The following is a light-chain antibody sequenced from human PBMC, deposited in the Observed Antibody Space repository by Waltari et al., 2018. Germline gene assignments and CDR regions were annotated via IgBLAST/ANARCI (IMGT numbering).Light chain of an antibody. J-gene: IGKJ1*01. CDR1: KSVLYRSNNKNY. V-gene: IGKV4-1*01. CDR2: WAS. CDR3: QQYYSTPWT. Sequence: DIVMTQSPDSLAVSLGERATINCKSSKSVLYRSNNKNYLAWYQQKPGQPPKLLIYWASTRESGVPDRFSGSGSGTDFTLTISSLQAEDVAVYYCQQYYSTPWTFGQGTKVEIK.